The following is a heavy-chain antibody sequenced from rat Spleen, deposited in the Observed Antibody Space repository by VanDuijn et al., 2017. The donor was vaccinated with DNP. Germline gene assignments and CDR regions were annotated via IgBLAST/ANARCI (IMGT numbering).Heavy chain of an antibody. CDR2: ISSAGST. V-gene: IGHV3-3*01. J-gene: IGHJ2*01. CDR1: GYSITSAYR. D-gene: IGHD1-11*01. CDR3: ARLHYGLDY. Sequence: EVQLQESGPGLVKPSQSLSLTCSVTGYSITSAYRWNWIRKFPGNKLEWMGFISSAGSTNYNPSHKSRISITRDTSKNQFFLQVNSVTTEDTATYYCARLHYGLDYWGQGVMVTVSS.